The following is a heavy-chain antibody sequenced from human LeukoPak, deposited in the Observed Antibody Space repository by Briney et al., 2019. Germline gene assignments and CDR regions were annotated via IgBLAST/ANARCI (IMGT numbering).Heavy chain of an antibody. CDR2: INHSGST. Sequence: PSETLSLTCAVYGGSFSGYYWSWIRQPPGKGLEWIGEINHSGSTNYNPSLKSRVTISVDTSKNQFSLKLSSVTAADTAVYYCARGKIYYDFWSGYYHDAFDIWGQGTMVTVSS. J-gene: IGHJ3*02. V-gene: IGHV4-34*01. CDR1: GGSFSGYY. CDR3: ARGKIYYDFWSGYYHDAFDI. D-gene: IGHD3-3*01.